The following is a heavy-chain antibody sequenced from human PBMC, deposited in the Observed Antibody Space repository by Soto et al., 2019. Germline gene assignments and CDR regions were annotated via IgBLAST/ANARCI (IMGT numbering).Heavy chain of an antibody. V-gene: IGHV4-31*01. CDR2: IYYIGST. Sequence: QVQLQESGPGLVKPSQTLSLTCTVSGGSISXGGYYWNWIRQHPGKGLEWIGYIYYIGSTYYNPSXXXRXXXXXXXXXXXXXXXXXXXXXXXXXXXXXXXSVXPWGQXTLVTVSS. CDR1: GGSISXGGYY. J-gene: IGHJ5*02. CDR3: XXSVXP.